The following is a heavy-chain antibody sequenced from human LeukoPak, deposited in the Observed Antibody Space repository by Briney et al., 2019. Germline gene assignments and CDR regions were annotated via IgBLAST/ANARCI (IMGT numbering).Heavy chain of an antibody. Sequence: PSETLSLTCTVSGGSISSYYWSWIRQPAGKGLEWIGRIYTSGSTNYNPSLKSRVTTSVDTSKNQFSLKLSSVTAADTAVYYCARDRYGSGSYYKSWFDPWGQGTLVTVSS. CDR2: IYTSGST. D-gene: IGHD3-10*01. J-gene: IGHJ5*02. CDR3: ARDRYGSGSYYKSWFDP. V-gene: IGHV4-4*07. CDR1: GGSISSYY.